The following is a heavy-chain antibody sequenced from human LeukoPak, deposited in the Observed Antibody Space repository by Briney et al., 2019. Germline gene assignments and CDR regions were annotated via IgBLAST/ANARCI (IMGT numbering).Heavy chain of an antibody. Sequence: SETVSLTCTVSGGSISSYYWSWIRQPPGKGLEWIGYIYYSKSANYNPSLKSRVTISVDTSKNQFSLKLSSVTAADTAVYYCARGVEYSSSSGLGYWGRRTLVTVSS. D-gene: IGHD6-6*01. V-gene: IGHV4-59*01. CDR2: IYYSKSA. CDR1: GGSISSYY. J-gene: IGHJ4*02. CDR3: ARGVEYSSSSGLGY.